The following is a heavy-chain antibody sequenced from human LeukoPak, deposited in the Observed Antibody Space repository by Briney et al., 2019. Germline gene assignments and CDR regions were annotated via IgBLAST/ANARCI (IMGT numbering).Heavy chain of an antibody. J-gene: IGHJ5*02. D-gene: IGHD2-2*01. CDR2: ISGSGGST. CDR3: AKDRHAPGRYCSSTTCFPFDP. Sequence: PGGSLRLSCVVSGFTFSSYAMSWVRQAPGKGLEWVSGISGSGGSTYYADSVKGRFTISRDNSKNTLYLQMNSLGAEDTAVYYRAKDRHAPGRYCSSTTCFPFDPWGQGTLVTVSS. V-gene: IGHV3-23*01. CDR1: GFTFSSYA.